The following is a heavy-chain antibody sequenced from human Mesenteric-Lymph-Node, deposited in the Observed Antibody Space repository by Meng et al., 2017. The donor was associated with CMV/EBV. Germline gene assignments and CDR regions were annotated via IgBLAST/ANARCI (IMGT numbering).Heavy chain of an antibody. Sequence: QLRFHQWAQGLFKPSQTLSVTWHVYCGSFSGYYWNWIRQSPEKGRQWIGEINHSVSTTYNPSFTSRIIISVDTSTNQISLNMSSVTAADTAVYYCARGSSYYILTGYFDYWGQGALVTVSS. CDR2: INHSVST. CDR3: ARGSSYYILTGYFDY. D-gene: IGHD3-9*01. CDR1: CGSFSGYY. J-gene: IGHJ4*02. V-gene: IGHV4-34*01.